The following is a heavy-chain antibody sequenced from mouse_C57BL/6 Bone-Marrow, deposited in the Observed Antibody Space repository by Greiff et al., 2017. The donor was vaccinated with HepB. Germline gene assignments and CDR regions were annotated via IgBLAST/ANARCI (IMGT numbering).Heavy chain of an antibody. CDR3: ARSVYYY. CDR1: GYTFTSYW. Sequence: QVQLQQPGAELVKPGASVKLSCKASGYTFTSYWMQWVKQRPGQGLEWIGEIDPSDSYTNYNQKFKGKATLTVDTSSSTAYMQLSSLTSEDSAVYYCARSVYYYWGQGTLVTVSA. V-gene: IGHV1-50*01. CDR2: IDPSDSYT. D-gene: IGHD1-1*01. J-gene: IGHJ3*01.